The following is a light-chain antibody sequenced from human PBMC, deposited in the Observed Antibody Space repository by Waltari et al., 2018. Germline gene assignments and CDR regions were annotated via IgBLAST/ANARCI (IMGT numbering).Light chain of an antibody. CDR3: QHYNTYSVT. V-gene: IGKV3-11*01. CDR2: DAS. J-gene: IGKJ3*01. CDR1: QSISNN. Sequence: ILLTQSPVILSVSPGGRATLSCRASQSISNNLAWYQQKPGQAPRLLIYDASNRATGIPAMFSGSGSGTDFTLTIASLQPDDFATYYCQHYNTYSVTFGPGTKVDIK.